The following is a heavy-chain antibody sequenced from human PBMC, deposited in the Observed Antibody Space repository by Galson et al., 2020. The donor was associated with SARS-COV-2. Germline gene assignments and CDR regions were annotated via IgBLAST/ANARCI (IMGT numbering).Heavy chain of an antibody. Sequence: NSGGSLRLSCAASGFTFSDYYMSWIRQAPGKGLEWVSYISSSGSTLYYADPVKGRFTISRDNAKNSLYLQMNSLRAEDTAVYYCASPRGYGSGSYSVGTVDYWGQGTLVTVSS. J-gene: IGHJ4*02. CDR3: ASPRGYGSGSYSVGTVDY. V-gene: IGHV3-11*01. D-gene: IGHD3-10*01. CDR1: GFTFSDYY. CDR2: ISSSGSTL.